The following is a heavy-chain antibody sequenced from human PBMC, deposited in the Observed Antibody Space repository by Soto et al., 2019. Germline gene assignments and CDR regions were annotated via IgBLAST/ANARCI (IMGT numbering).Heavy chain of an antibody. V-gene: IGHV3-23*01. CDR1: VVTFSTYA. J-gene: IGHJ4*02. CDR2: ISGSGAYT. Sequence: LRLSGTASVVTFSTYAMKWVRQPPGKGLEWVSSISGSGAYTYDADSVQGRFTISRDNSKNTLNLQINSLRAEDTAVYYCARDRHPYSTKYYFDCRRQGTPVTVSS. CDR3: ARDRHPYSTKYYFDC. D-gene: IGHD2-2*01.